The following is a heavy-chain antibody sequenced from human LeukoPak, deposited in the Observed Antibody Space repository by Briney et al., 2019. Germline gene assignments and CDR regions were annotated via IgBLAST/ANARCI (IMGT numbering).Heavy chain of an antibody. Sequence: ASVKVSCRASGGTFSSYAISWVRQAPGQGLAWMGGIIPIFGRANYAQKFQGRVAITADESTSTAYMELSSLRSEDTAMYYCARQRAPDYWGQGTLVTVSS. CDR2: IIPIFGRA. V-gene: IGHV1-69*13. CDR1: GGTFSSYA. J-gene: IGHJ4*02. CDR3: ARQRAPDY.